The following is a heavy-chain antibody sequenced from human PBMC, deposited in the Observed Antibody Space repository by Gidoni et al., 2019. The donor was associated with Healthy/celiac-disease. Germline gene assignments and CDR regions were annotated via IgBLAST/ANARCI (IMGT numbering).Heavy chain of an antibody. V-gene: IGHV1-18*01. CDR2: ISAYNGKT. J-gene: IGHJ4*02. D-gene: IGHD6-19*01. CDR1: GSTFTSYG. Sequence: QVQLLQSGAEVKKPGASVKVSCKASGSTFTSYGISWVRQAPGPGLEWMGGISAYNGKTNYAQKLQGRCTMTTDTSTSTAYMELRSRRSDDTAVYYCARESQWLVTFDYWGQGTLVTVSS. CDR3: ARESQWLVTFDY.